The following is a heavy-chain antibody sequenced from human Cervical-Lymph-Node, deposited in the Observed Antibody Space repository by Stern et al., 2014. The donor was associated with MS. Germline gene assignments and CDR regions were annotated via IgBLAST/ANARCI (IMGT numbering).Heavy chain of an antibody. CDR1: GYSFTSYW. D-gene: IGHD6-19*01. V-gene: IGHV5-51*03. CDR2: IYPVDSDT. CDR3: ARRGRWLDGFDV. J-gene: IGHJ3*01. Sequence: VQLVQSGAEVRKPGESLNISCQGSGYSFTSYWIGWVRQLPGKGLEWMGIIYPVDSDTRYSSSLQGQVTISADKSIGTAYLQWSSLKASDTAMYYCARRGRWLDGFDVWGQGTMVTVSS.